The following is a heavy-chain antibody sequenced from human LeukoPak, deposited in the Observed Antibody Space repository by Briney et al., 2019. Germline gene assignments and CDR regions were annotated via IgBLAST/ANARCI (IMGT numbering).Heavy chain of an antibody. D-gene: IGHD3-10*01. V-gene: IGHV3-66*02. CDR2: IYSGGST. CDR1: GFTVSSNY. CDR3: ARGPTLAYYYGSGSYPPRGWFDP. J-gene: IGHJ5*02. Sequence: GRSLRLSCAASGFTVSSNYMSWVRQAPGKGLEWVSVIYSGGSTYYADSVKGRFTISRDNSKNTLYLQMNGLRAEDTAVYYCARGPTLAYYYGSGSYPPRGWFDPWGQGTLVTVSS.